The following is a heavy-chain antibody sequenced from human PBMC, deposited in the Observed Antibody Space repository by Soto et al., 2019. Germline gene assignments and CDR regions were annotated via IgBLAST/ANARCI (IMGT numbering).Heavy chain of an antibody. V-gene: IGHV3-30*03. J-gene: IGHJ4*02. D-gene: IGHD4-17*01. CDR3: ARGPSYSDSYFDY. Sequence: GGSLRLSCAASGFTFSSYAMHWVRQPPGKGLQWLAVISYDGNNKYYADSVEGRFTISRDNSKNTVYLQMNSLRLEDTAVYYCARGPSYSDSYFDYWGQGTLVTVS. CDR1: GFTFSSYA. CDR2: ISYDGNNK.